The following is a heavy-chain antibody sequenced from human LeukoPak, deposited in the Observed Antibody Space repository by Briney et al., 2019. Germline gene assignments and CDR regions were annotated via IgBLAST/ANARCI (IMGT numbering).Heavy chain of an antibody. D-gene: IGHD1-26*01. J-gene: IGHJ5*02. CDR1: GFTYSSYG. CDR2: IWYDGSNK. V-gene: IGHV3-30*02. Sequence: PGGSLRLSCAASGFTYSSYGMHWVRQAPGKGLEWVAVIWYDGSNKYYADSVKGRFTISRDNSKNTLYLQMNSLRAEDTAVYYCAKDHTFSGSYFIAWGQGTLVTVSS. CDR3: AKDHTFSGSYFIA.